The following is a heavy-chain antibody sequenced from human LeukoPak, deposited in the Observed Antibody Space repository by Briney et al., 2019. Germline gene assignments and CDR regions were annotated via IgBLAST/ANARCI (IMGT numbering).Heavy chain of an antibody. CDR2: IIPIFGTA. D-gene: IGHD3-3*01. CDR3: AREDLTYYDFWSGYRNNWFDP. Sequence: ASVKVSCKASGGTFSSYAISWVRQAPGQGLEWMGGIIPIFGTANYAQKFQGRVTITADESTSTAYMELSSLRSEDTAVYYCAREDLTYYDFWSGYRNNWFDPWGQGTLVTVSS. J-gene: IGHJ5*02. CDR1: GGTFSSYA. V-gene: IGHV1-69*13.